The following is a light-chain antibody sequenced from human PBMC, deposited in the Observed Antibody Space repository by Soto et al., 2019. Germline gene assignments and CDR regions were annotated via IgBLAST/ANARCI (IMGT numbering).Light chain of an antibody. CDR3: QQVKSYPRT. J-gene: IGKJ4*01. CDR1: QSISSW. Sequence: DIQMTQSPSTLSASVGDRVTITCRASQSISSWLAWYQQKPGKPPKLLIYAESTLQSGVPSRFSGSGSGTRGTLTISSLQPEDFATYYCQQVKSYPRTFGGGTKVDI. CDR2: AES. V-gene: IGKV1-5*01.